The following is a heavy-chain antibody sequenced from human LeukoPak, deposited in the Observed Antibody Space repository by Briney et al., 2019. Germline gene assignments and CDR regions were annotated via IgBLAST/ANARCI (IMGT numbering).Heavy chain of an antibody. J-gene: IGHJ3*02. CDR1: GGSISSGGYS. CDR2: IYHSGST. CDR3: ARDHSSGWHENAFDI. Sequence: PSETLSLTCAVSGGSISSGGYSWSWIRQPPGKGLEWIGYIYHSGSTYYNPSLKSRVTMSVDTSKNQFSLKLSSVTAADTAVYYCARDHSSGWHENAFDIWGQGTMVTVSS. V-gene: IGHV4-30-2*01. D-gene: IGHD6-19*01.